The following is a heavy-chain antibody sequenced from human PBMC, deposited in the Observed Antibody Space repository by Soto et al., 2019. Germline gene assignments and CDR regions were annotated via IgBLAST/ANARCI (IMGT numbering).Heavy chain of an antibody. J-gene: IGHJ6*03. D-gene: IGHD6-19*01. V-gene: IGHV3-64*01. CDR2: ISSNGGST. CDR3: ARDQETAVAETPYYYYYMDV. CDR1: GFTFSSYA. Sequence: GGSLRLSCAASGFTFSSYAMHWVRQAPGKGLEYVSAISSNGGSTYYANSVKGRFTISRDNSKNTLYLQMGSLRAEDMAVYYCARDQETAVAETPYYYYYMDVWGKGTTVTVSS.